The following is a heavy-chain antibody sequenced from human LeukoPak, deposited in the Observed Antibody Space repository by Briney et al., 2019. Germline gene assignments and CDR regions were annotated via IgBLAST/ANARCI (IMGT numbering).Heavy chain of an antibody. Sequence: SETLSLTCAVYGGSFSGYYWSWIRQPPGKGLERIGEINHSGSTNYNPSLKSRVTISVDTSKNQFSLKLSSVTAADTAVYYCVRQDLKSGWYPNYFDYWGQGTLVTVSS. CDR3: VRQDLKSGWYPNYFDY. CDR2: INHSGST. CDR1: GGSFSGYY. J-gene: IGHJ4*02. V-gene: IGHV4-34*01. D-gene: IGHD6-19*01.